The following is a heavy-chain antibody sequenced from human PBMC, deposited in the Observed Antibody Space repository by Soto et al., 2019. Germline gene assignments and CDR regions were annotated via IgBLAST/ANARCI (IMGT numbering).Heavy chain of an antibody. CDR3: AREGSIAVAGTSVPCALEI. CDR2: IYYSGST. CDR1: GGSLRSYY. V-gene: IGHV4-59*01. J-gene: IGHJ3*02. D-gene: IGHD6-19*01. Sequence: ESLALTFTVSGGSLRSYYRSWIRQPPGKGREWIGYIYYSGSTNYNPSLKSRVTISVDTSKNQFALKLSSVTAADTAVYDGAREGSIAVAGTSVPCALEIWGQ.